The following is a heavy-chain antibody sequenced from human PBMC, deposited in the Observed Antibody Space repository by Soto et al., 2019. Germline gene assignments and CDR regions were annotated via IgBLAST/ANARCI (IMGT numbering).Heavy chain of an antibody. Sequence: LRLSCATSGFTFSNYGIHWVRQAPGKGLEWVAVKWFFASGGNEYYADSVKGRFAISRDNAKNSLYLQMNSLRAEDTAVYYCARDDYCSSTSCYMVYYYYGMDVWGQGTTVTVSS. CDR2: KWFFASGGNE. CDR1: GFTFSNYG. CDR3: ARDDYCSSTSCYMVYYYYGMDV. J-gene: IGHJ6*02. V-gene: IGHV3-33*01. D-gene: IGHD2-2*02.